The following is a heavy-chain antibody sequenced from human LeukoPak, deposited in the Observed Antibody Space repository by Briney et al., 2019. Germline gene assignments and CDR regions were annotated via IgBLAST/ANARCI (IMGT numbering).Heavy chain of an antibody. CDR1: EFTFSSYS. CDR2: ITNSGNSK. CDR3: ARDDSSGYYSLTFDY. D-gene: IGHD3-22*01. V-gene: IGHV3-48*01. J-gene: IGHJ4*02. Sequence: PGGSLRLSCAASEFTFSSYSMNWVRQAPGKGLEWVSYITNSGNSKSYADSVKGRFTISRDNTKNSLYLQMNGLRAEDTAVYYCARDDSSGYYSLTFDYWGQGTLVTVSS.